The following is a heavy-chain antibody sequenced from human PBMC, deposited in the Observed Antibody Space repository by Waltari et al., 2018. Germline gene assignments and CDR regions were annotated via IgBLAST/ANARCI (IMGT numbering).Heavy chain of an antibody. CDR1: GFTFNNSA. D-gene: IGHD3-10*01. V-gene: IGHV3-30*01. CDR2: SSYDGTKN. Sequence: QVQLVESGGGVVQPGRSLRLSCAASGFTFNNSAMHWVRQAPGKGVEWVAISSYDGTKNNYADSVKGRFTISRDNSKKTVFLQMVSLRAEDTAIYYCARSGGPRYYYDSGSYCDYWGQGTLVTVSS. CDR3: ARSGGPRYYYDSGSYCDY. J-gene: IGHJ4*02.